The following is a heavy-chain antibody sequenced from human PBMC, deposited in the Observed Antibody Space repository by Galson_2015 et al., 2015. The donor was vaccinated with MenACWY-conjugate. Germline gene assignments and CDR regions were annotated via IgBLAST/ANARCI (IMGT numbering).Heavy chain of an antibody. Sequence: SLRLSCAASGFIFNTYWMHWVRQAPGKGLVWVSRINPGGSSTTYADSVKDRFTIPRDNAKNTLYLQMNSLRPEDTAVFYCAKSRGASFYFDSWGQGTPVTVSS. CDR1: GFIFNTYW. V-gene: IGHV3-74*01. J-gene: IGHJ4*02. CDR2: INPGGSST. CDR3: AKSRGASFYFDS. D-gene: IGHD1-26*01.